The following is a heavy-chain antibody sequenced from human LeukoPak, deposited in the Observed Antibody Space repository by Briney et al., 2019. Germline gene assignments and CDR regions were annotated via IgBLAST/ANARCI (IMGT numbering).Heavy chain of an antibody. D-gene: IGHD4-17*01. CDR2: INPKSGGT. CDR1: GYTXTGYY. J-gene: IGHJ4*02. CDR3: ARGEPTVTTYIANFDY. Sequence: ASVKVSCKASGYTXTGYYMHGVRQAPGQGLECMVWINPKSGGTNYAQKFQGRVTMTRDTSISTAYMELSRLRSDDTAVYYCARGEPTVTTYIANFDYWGQGTLVTVSS. V-gene: IGHV1-2*02.